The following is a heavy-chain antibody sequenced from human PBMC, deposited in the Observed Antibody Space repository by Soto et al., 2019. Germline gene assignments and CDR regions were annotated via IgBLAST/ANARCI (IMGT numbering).Heavy chain of an antibody. CDR3: ARGPWNAGTVTSFDY. J-gene: IGHJ4*02. D-gene: IGHD4-17*01. V-gene: IGHV3-33*01. CDR1: GFTFSSYG. CDR2: IRYDGSNK. Sequence: QVLLVESGGGVVQPGRSLRLSCAASGFTFSSYGMHWVRQAPGKGLEWVGVIRYDGSNKYYADSVKGRFTISRDNFKDTLDLQMNSLRAEDTAVYYCARGPWNAGTVTSFDYWGQGILVTVSS.